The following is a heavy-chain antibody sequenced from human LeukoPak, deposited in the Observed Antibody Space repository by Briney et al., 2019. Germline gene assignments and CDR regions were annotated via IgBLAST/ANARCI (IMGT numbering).Heavy chain of an antibody. CDR3: ARVKGRLSWFDP. Sequence: SETLSLTCTVSGGSISSGTNYWSWIRQPAGKGLEWIGRISTSGTTYYNPSLKSRVTISVDTSKNQFSLKLSSVTAADTAGYYCARVKGRLSWFDPWGQGTLFTVSS. CDR1: GGSISSGTNY. V-gene: IGHV4-61*02. J-gene: IGHJ5*02. CDR2: ISTSGTT.